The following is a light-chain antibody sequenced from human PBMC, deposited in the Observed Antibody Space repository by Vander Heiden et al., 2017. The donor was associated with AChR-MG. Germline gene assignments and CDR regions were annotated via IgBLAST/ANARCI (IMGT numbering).Light chain of an antibody. Sequence: DIGMNQSPECLAVSLGERATINCKSSQSVLYSSNNKNYLAWYQQKPGQPPKLLIYWASTRESGVPDRFSGSGSGTDFTLTISSLQAEDVAVYYCQQDDSTPWTFGQGTKVEIK. V-gene: IGKV4-1*01. CDR2: WAS. CDR1: QSVLYSSNNKNY. CDR3: QQDDSTPWT. J-gene: IGKJ1*01.